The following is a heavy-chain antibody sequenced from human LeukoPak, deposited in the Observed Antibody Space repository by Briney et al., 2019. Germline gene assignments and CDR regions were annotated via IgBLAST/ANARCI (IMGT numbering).Heavy chain of an antibody. J-gene: IGHJ4*02. Sequence: GGSLRLSCVASGFTFSNYAMSWVRQAPEKGLDWVSVISGSAHKIRYADSVKGRFTISRDNTENTVYLQMNNLRAEDTALYYCAGRVTGYSSGYVYWGQGTLVTVSS. CDR1: GFTFSNYA. D-gene: IGHD5-18*01. V-gene: IGHV3-23*01. CDR3: AGRVTGYSSGYVY. CDR2: ISGSAHKI.